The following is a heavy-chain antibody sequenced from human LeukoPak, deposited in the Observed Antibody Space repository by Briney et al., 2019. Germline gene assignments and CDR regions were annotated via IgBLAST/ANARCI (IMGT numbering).Heavy chain of an antibody. CDR3: ARDPTTVTKGFDI. J-gene: IGHJ3*02. V-gene: IGHV4-59*11. CDR1: GGSISSHY. D-gene: IGHD4-17*01. Sequence: ETLSLTCTVSGGSISSHYWTWIRQPPGKGLEWIGYINYSGNTNYNPSLKSRVTMSVDTSKNQFSLKLRSVAAADTAVYYCARDPTTVTKGFDIWGQGTMVTVSS. CDR2: INYSGNT.